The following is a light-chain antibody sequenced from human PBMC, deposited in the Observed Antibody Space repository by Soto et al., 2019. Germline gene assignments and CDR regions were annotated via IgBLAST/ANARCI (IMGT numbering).Light chain of an antibody. CDR2: LGS. J-gene: IGKJ1*01. V-gene: IGKV2-28*01. CDR1: QSLLNSNGYNY. Sequence: DIVMTQSPLSLPVILGEPASISCRSSQSLLNSNGYNYLDWYLQKPGQSPQLLIFLGSSRASGVPDRFTGSGSGTDFTLTISRVEAEDVGFYYCMQALQAPLTFGQVTRVEIK. CDR3: MQALQAPLT.